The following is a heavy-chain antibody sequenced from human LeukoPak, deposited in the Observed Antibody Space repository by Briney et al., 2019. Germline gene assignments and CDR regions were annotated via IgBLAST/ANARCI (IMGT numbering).Heavy chain of an antibody. D-gene: IGHD5-18*01. CDR1: GFTFSSYA. CDR3: TTVSYGYYFDY. Sequence: PGGSLRFSCAASGFTFSSYAMSWVRQAPGKGLEWVGGIKSKTDGGTTDYAAPVKGRFTISRDDSKNTLYLQMNSLKTEDTAVYYCTTVSYGYYFDYWGQGTLVTVSS. V-gene: IGHV3-15*01. J-gene: IGHJ4*02. CDR2: IKSKTDGGTT.